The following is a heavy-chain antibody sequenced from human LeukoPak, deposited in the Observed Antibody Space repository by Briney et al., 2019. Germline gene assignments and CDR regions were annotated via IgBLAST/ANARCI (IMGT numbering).Heavy chain of an antibody. D-gene: IGHD3-22*01. V-gene: IGHV1-2*02. CDR2: INPNSGGT. CDR3: ASTMIIGAFDI. Sequence: GASVKVSCKASGYIFTGYYMHWVRQAPGQGLEWMGWINPNSGGTNYAQKFQGRVTMTRDTSINIAYMELSRLRSDDTAVYYCASTMIIGAFDIWGQGTMVTVSS. CDR1: GYIFTGYY. J-gene: IGHJ3*02.